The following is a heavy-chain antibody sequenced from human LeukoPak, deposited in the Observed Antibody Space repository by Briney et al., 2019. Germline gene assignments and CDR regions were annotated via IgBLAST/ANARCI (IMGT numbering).Heavy chain of an antibody. CDR1: GGSFSGYY. V-gene: IGHV4-34*01. CDR3: ARGNFALDY. D-gene: IGHD1-1*01. J-gene: IGHJ4*02. Sequence: ASETLSLTCAVYGGSFSGYYWSWIRQPPGKGLEWIGEINHSGSTNYNPSLKSRVPISVDTSKNQFSLKLSSVTAADTAVYYCARGNFALDYWGQGTLVTVSS. CDR2: INHSGST.